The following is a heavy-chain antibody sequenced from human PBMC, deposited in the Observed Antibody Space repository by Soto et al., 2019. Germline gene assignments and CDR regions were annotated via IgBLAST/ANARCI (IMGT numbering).Heavy chain of an antibody. CDR1: GGSMSEYF. CDR3: AREGPYLTGTPFDY. D-gene: IGHD1-1*01. J-gene: IGHJ4*02. V-gene: IGHV4-4*07. CDR2: IYTSGST. Sequence: SETLSFTCSVSGGSMSEYFWSWIRQSAGKGLEWIGRIYTSGSTNYNPSLKSRVTMSVDTSQNKFSLKLSSVNAADTAVYYCAREGPYLTGTPFDYWGQGTMVTVSS.